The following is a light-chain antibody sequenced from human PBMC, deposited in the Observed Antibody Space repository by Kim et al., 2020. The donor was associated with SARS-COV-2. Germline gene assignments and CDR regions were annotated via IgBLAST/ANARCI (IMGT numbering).Light chain of an antibody. V-gene: IGKV1-39*01. CDR3: QQSYSTPLT. CDR1: QSISSY. Sequence: ASVGDRFTITCRASQSISSYLNWYQQKPGKAPKLLIYAASSLQSGVPSRFSGSGSGTDFTLTISSLQPEDFATYYCQQSYSTPLTFGGGTKVEIK. CDR2: AAS. J-gene: IGKJ4*01.